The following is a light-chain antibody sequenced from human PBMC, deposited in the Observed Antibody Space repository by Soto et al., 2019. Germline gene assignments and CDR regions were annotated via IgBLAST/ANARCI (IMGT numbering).Light chain of an antibody. CDR1: SSDVGGYNY. V-gene: IGLV2-11*01. Sequence: QSALTQPRSVSGSPGQSVTISCTGTSSDVGGYNYVSWYQQHPGKAPKLMIFDVDNRPSGVPDRFSGSKSGNTASLTISGLQAEDEAYYYCCSYAGSYSYVFGPGTKLTVL. CDR3: CSYAGSYSYV. J-gene: IGLJ1*01. CDR2: DVD.